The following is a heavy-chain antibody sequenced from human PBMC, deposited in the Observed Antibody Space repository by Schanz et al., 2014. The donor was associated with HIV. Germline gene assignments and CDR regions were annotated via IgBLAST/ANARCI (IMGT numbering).Heavy chain of an antibody. Sequence: EVQLVESGGGLVKPGRSLRLSCTTSGFTFSDYPVSWLRQAPGKGLEWVGFIKSKAYGGTPEYAASVKGRFTISRDDSKSIAYLQLNSLRVEDTAIYYCTRVITRWFGEAXXXSDAWGQGTTVIVSS. D-gene: IGHD3-10*01. CDR1: GFTFSDYP. V-gene: IGHV3-49*05. CDR2: IKSKAYGGTP. CDR3: TRVITRWFGEAXXXSDA. J-gene: IGHJ6*02.